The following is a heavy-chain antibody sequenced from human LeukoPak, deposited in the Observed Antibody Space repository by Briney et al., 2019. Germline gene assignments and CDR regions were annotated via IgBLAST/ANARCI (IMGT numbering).Heavy chain of an antibody. V-gene: IGHV3-23*01. CDR1: GFTFSDYY. Sequence: GGSLRLSCAASGFTFSDYYMSWVRQAPGKGLEWVSAISGSGGSTYYADSVKGRFTISRDNSKNTLYLQMNSLRAEDTAVYYCAKGRRHFAPTSAFDFWGQGTMVTVSS. D-gene: IGHD2-2*01. J-gene: IGHJ3*01. CDR3: AKGRRHFAPTSAFDF. CDR2: ISGSGGST.